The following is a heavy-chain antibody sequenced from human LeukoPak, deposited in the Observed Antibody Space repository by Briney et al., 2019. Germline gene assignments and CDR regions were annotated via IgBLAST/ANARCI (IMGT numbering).Heavy chain of an antibody. J-gene: IGHJ5*02. D-gene: IGHD1-26*01. CDR1: GGSFSGYY. Sequence: PSETLSLTCAVYGGSFSGYYWSWIRQPPGKGLEWIGEINHSGSTNYNPSLKSRVTISVDTSKNQFSLKLSSVTAADTAVYYCARVGYSGSLSNWFDPWGQGTLVTVSS. V-gene: IGHV4-34*01. CDR3: ARVGYSGSLSNWFDP. CDR2: INHSGST.